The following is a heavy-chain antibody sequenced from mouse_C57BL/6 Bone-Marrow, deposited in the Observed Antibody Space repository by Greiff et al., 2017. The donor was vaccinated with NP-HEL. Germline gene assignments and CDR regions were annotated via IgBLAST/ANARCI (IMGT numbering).Heavy chain of an antibody. CDR2: IYPGDGDT. CDR3: ARNGILRFLFVY. V-gene: IGHV1-80*01. D-gene: IGHD1-1*01. Sequence: QVQLQQSGAELVKPGASVKISCKASGYAFSSYWMNWVKQRPGKGLEWIGQIYPGDGDTNYNGKFKGKATLTADKSSSTAYMQLSSLTSEDSAVYFCARNGILRFLFVYWGQGTLVTVSA. CDR1: GYAFSSYW. J-gene: IGHJ3*01.